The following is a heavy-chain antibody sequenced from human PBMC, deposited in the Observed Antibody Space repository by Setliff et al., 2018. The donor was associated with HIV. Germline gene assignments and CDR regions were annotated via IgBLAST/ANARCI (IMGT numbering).Heavy chain of an antibody. CDR3: ASAGAWQRNALDI. Sequence: ASVKVSCKPSGYSFTNHYMHWVRQALGQGLEWMGVINPTGGSTRNTQKFQGRVAMTRDTSTSTVYMELSSLRSEDTAVYYCASAGAWQRNALDIWGQGTMVTVSS. CDR2: INPTGGST. V-gene: IGHV1-46*01. D-gene: IGHD5-12*01. J-gene: IGHJ3*02. CDR1: GYSFTNHY.